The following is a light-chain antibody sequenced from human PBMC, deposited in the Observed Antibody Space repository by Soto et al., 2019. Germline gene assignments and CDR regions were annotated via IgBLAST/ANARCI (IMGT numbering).Light chain of an antibody. CDR3: QQYYSTPWT. CDR1: QSVLYSSNNKNY. CDR2: WAS. J-gene: IGKJ1*01. Sequence: DIVMTQSPDSLAVSLGERATINCKSSQSVLYSSNNKNYLAWYQQKPGQPPKVLIYWASTRESGVPDRFSGSGPVTDFTLTISSLQAEDVAVYYCQQYYSTPWTFGQGTKVEIK. V-gene: IGKV4-1*01.